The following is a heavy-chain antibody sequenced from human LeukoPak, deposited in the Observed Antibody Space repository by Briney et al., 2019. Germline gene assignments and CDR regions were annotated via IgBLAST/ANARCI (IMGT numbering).Heavy chain of an antibody. Sequence: ASVKVSCKASGYTFTWYYVHWVRQAPGQGLEWMGIINPSGGSTTFAQKFQGRVTMTRDMSTSTVYMELNSLRSEDTAVYYCARDRPLVGGTIPYYFVYWGQGTLVTVSS. J-gene: IGHJ4*02. CDR2: INPSGGST. CDR3: ARDRPLVGGTIPYYFVY. V-gene: IGHV1-46*01. D-gene: IGHD1-26*01. CDR1: GYTFTWYY.